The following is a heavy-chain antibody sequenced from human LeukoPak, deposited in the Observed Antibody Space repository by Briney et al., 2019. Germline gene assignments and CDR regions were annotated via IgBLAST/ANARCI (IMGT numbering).Heavy chain of an antibody. CDR3: AKDIEYNWNYVDY. CDR1: GFTFSSYG. D-gene: IGHD1-7*01. CDR2: ISYDGSNK. J-gene: IGHJ4*02. Sequence: PGGSLRLSCAASGFTFSSYGMHWVRQAPGKGLEWVAVISYDGSNKYYTDSVKGRFTISRDNSKNTLFLQMNSLRAEDTAVFYCAKDIEYNWNYVDYWGQGTLVTVSS. V-gene: IGHV3-30*18.